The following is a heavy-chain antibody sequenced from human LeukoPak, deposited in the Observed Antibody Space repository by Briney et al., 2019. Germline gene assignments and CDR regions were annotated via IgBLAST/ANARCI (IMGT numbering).Heavy chain of an antibody. D-gene: IGHD6-19*01. Sequence: ASVKVSCKASGGTFSTYAINWVRQAPGQGLEWMGWINPNSGGTNYAQKFQGRVTMARDTSISTAYMELSRLRSDDTAVYYCARDFLGYSSGWYSGNWFDPWGQGTLVTVSS. CDR2: INPNSGGT. CDR3: ARDFLGYSSGWYSGNWFDP. V-gene: IGHV1-2*02. J-gene: IGHJ5*02. CDR1: GGTFSTYA.